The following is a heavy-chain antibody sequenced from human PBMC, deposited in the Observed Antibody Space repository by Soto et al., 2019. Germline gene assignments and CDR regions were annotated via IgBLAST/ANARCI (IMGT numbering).Heavy chain of an antibody. D-gene: IGHD6-13*01. CDR1: GFTFDNYA. Sequence: AGGSLRLSCAASGFTFDNYAMHWVRQAPGKGLEWVAAMSYDGTKEYYADSVKGRFTISRDSSRNTLFLQLNSLRAEDTAVYYCAKEFGSTWIDHWGEGTLVTVS. V-gene: IGHV3-30*18. J-gene: IGHJ4*02. CDR3: AKEFGSTWIDH. CDR2: MSYDGTKE.